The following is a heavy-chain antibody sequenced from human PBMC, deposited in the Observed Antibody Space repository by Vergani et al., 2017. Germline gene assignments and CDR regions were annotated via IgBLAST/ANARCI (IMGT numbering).Heavy chain of an antibody. CDR1: GGSISSGGYS. CDR3: ARATYYYDRSGYYPPKGFDP. CDR2: IYHSGST. Sequence: QLQLQESGSGLVKPSQTLSLTCAVSGGSISSGGYSWSWIRQPPGKGLEWIGYIYHSGSTYYNPSLKSRVTISVARSKNQFSLKLSSVTAADTAVYYCARATYYYDRSGYYPPKGFDPWGQGTLVTVSS. D-gene: IGHD3-22*01. V-gene: IGHV4-30-2*01. J-gene: IGHJ5*02.